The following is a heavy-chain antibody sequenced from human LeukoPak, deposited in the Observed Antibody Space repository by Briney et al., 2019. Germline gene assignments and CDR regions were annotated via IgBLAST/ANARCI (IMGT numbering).Heavy chain of an antibody. CDR2: IYYSGST. V-gene: IGHV4-39*01. Sequence: SETLSLTCTVSGGSISSSSYYWGWIRQPPGKGLEWIGSIYYSGSTYYNPSLKSRVTISVDTPKNQFSLKLSSVTAADTAVYYCASSTASTGYCSSTSCYLEWGYWGQGTLVTVSS. CDR1: GGSISSSSYY. J-gene: IGHJ4*02. D-gene: IGHD2-2*01. CDR3: ASSTASTGYCSSTSCYLEWGY.